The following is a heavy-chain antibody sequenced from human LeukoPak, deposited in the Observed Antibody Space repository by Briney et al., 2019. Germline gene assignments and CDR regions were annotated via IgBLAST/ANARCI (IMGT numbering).Heavy chain of an antibody. CDR1: GFTFSSYG. CDR3: AKDLGYCSSTSCYREAP. Sequence: GGSLRLSCAASGFTFSSYGMHWVRQAPGKGLEWVAFIRYDGSNKYYADSVKGRFTISRDNSKNTLYLQMNSLRAEDTAVYYCAKDLGYCSSTSCYREAPWGQGTLVTVSS. D-gene: IGHD2-2*02. CDR2: IRYDGSNK. V-gene: IGHV3-30*02. J-gene: IGHJ5*02.